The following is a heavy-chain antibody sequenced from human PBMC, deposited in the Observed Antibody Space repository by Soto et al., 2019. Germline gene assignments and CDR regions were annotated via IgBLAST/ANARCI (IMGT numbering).Heavy chain of an antibody. CDR2: IRDSSRDT. D-gene: IGHD3-10*01. CDR1: GFSFSNYA. V-gene: IGHV3-23*01. Sequence: GGSLRLSCAASGFSFSNYAMSWVRQAPGKGLEWVSSIRDSSRDTYYADSAKGRFTISRDNSKSTLYLQMYSLRGEDTAVYYCARRGRYYGMHVWRQGTTVTVSS. J-gene: IGHJ6*02. CDR3: ARRGRYYGMHV.